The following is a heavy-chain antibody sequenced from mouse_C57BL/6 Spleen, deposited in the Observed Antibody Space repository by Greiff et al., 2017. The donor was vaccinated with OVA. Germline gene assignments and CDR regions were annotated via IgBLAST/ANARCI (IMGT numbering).Heavy chain of an antibody. CDR1: GYTFTSYW. CDR3: ARWTHRTTQGFDY. V-gene: IGHV1-59*01. Sequence: QVQLQQPGAELVRPGTSVKLSCKASGYTFTSYWMHWVKQRPGQGLEWIGVIDPSDSYTNYNQKFKGKATLTVDTSSSTAYMQLSSLTSEDSAVYYCARWTHRTTQGFDYWGQGTTLTVSS. D-gene: IGHD5-5*01. CDR2: IDPSDSYT. J-gene: IGHJ2*01.